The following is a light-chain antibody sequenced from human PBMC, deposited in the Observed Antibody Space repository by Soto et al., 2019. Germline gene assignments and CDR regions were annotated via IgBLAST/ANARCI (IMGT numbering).Light chain of an antibody. CDR3: QHRFNWPPIT. J-gene: IGKJ5*01. Sequence: EIVLTQSPATLYLSPGERATLSCRASQSVSSSLAWYQQKPGQAPRLLIYDASNRVPGIPARFSGSGSGTDFTLTISGLEPEDFAVYYCQHRFNWPPITFGQGTRLEIK. CDR2: DAS. CDR1: QSVSSS. V-gene: IGKV3-11*01.